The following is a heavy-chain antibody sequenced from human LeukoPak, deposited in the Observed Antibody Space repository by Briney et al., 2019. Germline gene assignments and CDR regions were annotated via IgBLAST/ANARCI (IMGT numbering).Heavy chain of an antibody. CDR2: ICPDGTVT. V-gene: IGHV3-74*01. CDR1: GFTFNKYY. Sequence: GGSLRLSCAASGFTFNKYYMHWVRQAPGKGPMWVSRICPDGTVTNYADSVKARFIISRDNARNTVYLQMNSLRVEDTAVYYCVRDFRSADYWGQGTLVTVSS. J-gene: IGHJ4*02. CDR3: VRDFRSADY.